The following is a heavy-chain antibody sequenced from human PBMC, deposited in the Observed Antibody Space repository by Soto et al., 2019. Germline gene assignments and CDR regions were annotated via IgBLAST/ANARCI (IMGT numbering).Heavy chain of an antibody. V-gene: IGHV4-59*01. CDR2: IYYSGST. J-gene: IGHJ6*02. D-gene: IGHD2-2*02. Sequence: NPSETLSLTCTVSGGSISSYYWSWIRQPPGKGLEWIGYIYYSGSTNYNPSLKSRVTISVDTSKNQFSLKLSSVTAADTAVYYCARDPVRTDIVVVPAAIWHYGMDVWGQGTTVTVSS. CDR1: GGSISSYY. CDR3: ARDPVRTDIVVVPAAIWHYGMDV.